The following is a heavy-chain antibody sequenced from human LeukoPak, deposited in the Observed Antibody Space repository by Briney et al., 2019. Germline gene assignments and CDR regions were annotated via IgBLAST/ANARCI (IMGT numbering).Heavy chain of an antibody. CDR2: ISRSSSTI. J-gene: IGHJ1*01. V-gene: IGHV3-48*02. Sequence: GGSLRLSCAASGFTFSSYSMNWVRQAPGKGLEWVSYISRSSSTIYYADSVKGRFTISRDNAKNSLYLQMNSLRDEDTAVYYCASSPRIAVAGTWYFQHWGQGTLVTVSS. CDR1: GFTFSSYS. CDR3: ASSPRIAVAGTWYFQH. D-gene: IGHD6-19*01.